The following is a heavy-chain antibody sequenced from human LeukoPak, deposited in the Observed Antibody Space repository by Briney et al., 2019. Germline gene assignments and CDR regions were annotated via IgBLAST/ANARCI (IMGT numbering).Heavy chain of an antibody. CDR2: INPNSGGT. J-gene: IGHJ6*02. Sequence: ASVKVSCKASGYTFTGYYMHWVRQAPGQGLEWMGWINPNSGGTNYAQKFQGRVTMTRDTSISTAYMELSRLRSDDTAVYYCARVIAAAGTKYYYYYGMDVWGQGTTVTVS. V-gene: IGHV1-2*02. CDR3: ARVIAAAGTKYYYYYGMDV. D-gene: IGHD6-13*01. CDR1: GYTFTGYY.